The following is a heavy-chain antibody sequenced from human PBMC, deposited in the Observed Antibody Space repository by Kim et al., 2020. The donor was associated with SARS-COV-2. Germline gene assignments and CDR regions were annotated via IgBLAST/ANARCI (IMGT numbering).Heavy chain of an antibody. V-gene: IGHV3-9*01. CDR1: GFTFDDYA. CDR2: ISWNSGSI. J-gene: IGHJ3*02. Sequence: GGSLRLSCAASGFTFDDYAMHWVRQAPGKGLEWVSGISWNSGSIGYADSVKGRFTISRDNAKNSLYLQMNSLRAEDTALYYCAKGRGVGATMDAFDIWG. D-gene: IGHD1-26*01. CDR3: AKGRGVGATMDAFDI.